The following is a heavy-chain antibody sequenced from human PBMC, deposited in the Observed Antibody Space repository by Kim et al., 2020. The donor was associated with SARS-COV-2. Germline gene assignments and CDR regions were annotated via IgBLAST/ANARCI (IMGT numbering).Heavy chain of an antibody. J-gene: IGHJ6*02. D-gene: IGHD5-18*01. CDR2: IGSSGSPI. Sequence: GGSLRLSCAASGFTFSSFEMNWVRQAAGKGLEWVSYIGSSGSPIYYADSVEGRFTISRGNAKNSLYLQVSSLRAEDTAVYYCASGVVGGYNYGRGYYYGTDVWGQGTTVTVSS. V-gene: IGHV3-48*03. CDR1: GFTFSSFE. CDR3: ASGVVGGYNYGRGYYYGTDV.